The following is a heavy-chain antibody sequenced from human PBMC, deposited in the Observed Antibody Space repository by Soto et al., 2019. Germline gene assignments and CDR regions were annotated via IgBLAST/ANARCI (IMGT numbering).Heavy chain of an antibody. CDR3: AKDPFFAYYGSGSVIDY. CDR2: ISGSGGST. D-gene: IGHD3-10*01. V-gene: IGHV3-23*01. CDR1: GFTFSSYA. J-gene: IGHJ4*02. Sequence: PGGSLRLSCAASGFTFSSYAVSWVRQAPGKGLEWVSAISGSGGSTYYADSVKGRFTISRDNSKNTLYLQMNSLRAEDTAVYYCAKDPFFAYYGSGSVIDYWGQGTLVTVSS.